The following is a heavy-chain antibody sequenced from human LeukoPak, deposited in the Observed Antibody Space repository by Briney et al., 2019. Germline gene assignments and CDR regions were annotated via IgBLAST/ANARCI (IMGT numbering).Heavy chain of an antibody. CDR1: GGSISSSIYY. J-gene: IGHJ5*02. CDR3: AKEVLGP. CDR2: IFYSGST. D-gene: IGHD7-27*01. V-gene: IGHV4-39*07. Sequence: SETLSLTCIVSGGSISSSIYYWGWIRQPPGKGLEWIGSIFYSGSTYYNPSLKSRVTISVDTSKNQLSLKLGSVTAADTAVYYCAKEVLGPWGQGTLVTVSS.